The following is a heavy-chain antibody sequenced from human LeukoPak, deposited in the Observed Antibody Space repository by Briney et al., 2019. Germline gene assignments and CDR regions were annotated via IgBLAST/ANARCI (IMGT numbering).Heavy chain of an antibody. CDR2: IIPILGIA. CDR3: ARGPQGDCSSAGCYGAHWFDP. V-gene: IGHV1-69*02. D-gene: IGHD2-2*01. CDR1: GGTFSSYT. J-gene: IGHJ5*02. Sequence: SVKVSCKASGGTFSSYTISWVRQAPGQGLEWMGRIIPILGIANYAQKFQGRVTITADKSTSKAYMQLSSLSSEDTAVYYCARGPQGDCSSAGCYGAHWFDPWGQGTLVTVSS.